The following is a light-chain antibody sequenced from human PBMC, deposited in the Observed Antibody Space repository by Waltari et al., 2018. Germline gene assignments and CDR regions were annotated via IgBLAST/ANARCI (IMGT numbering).Light chain of an antibody. J-gene: IGLJ2*01. CDR2: RNN. V-gene: IGLV1-47*01. CDR3: AAWDDSLSGVV. CDR1: SSNIGSNY. Sequence: QSVLTQPPSASGTPGQRATISCSGSSSNIGSNYVYWYQQLPGTAPKLLIYRNNQRPSGVPDRFSGSKSGTSASLAISGLRSEDEAYYYCAAWDDSLSGVVFGGGTKLTVL.